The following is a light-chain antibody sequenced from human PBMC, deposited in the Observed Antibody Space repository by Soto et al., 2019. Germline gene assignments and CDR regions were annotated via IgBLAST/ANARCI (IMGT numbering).Light chain of an antibody. CDR3: QQYGSSQLT. V-gene: IGKV3-20*01. CDR2: GIS. CDR1: QIVNSNY. J-gene: IGKJ1*01. Sequence: VLTHSPGTLSLSPGERASLSCRASQIVNSNYFAWYQQNPGQAPRLLISGISIRATGIPDRFSGSGSGTALTLTISRLEPEDFAVYYCQQYGSSQLTFGQGTKVDIK.